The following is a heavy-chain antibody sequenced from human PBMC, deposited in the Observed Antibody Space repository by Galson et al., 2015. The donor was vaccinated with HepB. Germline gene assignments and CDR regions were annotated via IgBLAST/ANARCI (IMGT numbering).Heavy chain of an antibody. CDR1: GFNFRRLA. J-gene: IGHJ3*02. Sequence: SLRLSCAASGFNFRRLAMNWVRQAPGKGLEWVASIVNDGSHIYYPPSSRGRLAISRDNARNSLFLHISGLRVEDTAVYYCATTQTGYDSLGLRGAFDIWGQGAVVVVSS. CDR2: IVNDGSHI. D-gene: IGHD5-12*01. V-gene: IGHV3-21*06. CDR3: ATTQTGYDSLGLRGAFDI.